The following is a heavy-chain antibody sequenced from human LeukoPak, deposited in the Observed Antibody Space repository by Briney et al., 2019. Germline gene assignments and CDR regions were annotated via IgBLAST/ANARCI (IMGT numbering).Heavy chain of an antibody. CDR3: AKDHSSGSPRAVDY. J-gene: IGHJ4*02. V-gene: IGHV3-11*01. Sequence: GGSLRLSCAASGFTFSDYYMSWIRQAPGKGLEWVSYISSSGSTIYYADSVKGRFTISRDNSKNTLYLQMNSLRAEDTAVYYCAKDHSSGSPRAVDYWGQGTLVTVSS. CDR1: GFTFSDYY. CDR2: ISSSGSTI. D-gene: IGHD1-26*01.